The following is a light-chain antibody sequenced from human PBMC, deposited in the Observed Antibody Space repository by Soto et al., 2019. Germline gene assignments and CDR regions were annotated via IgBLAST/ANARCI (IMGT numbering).Light chain of an antibody. J-gene: IGLJ1*01. CDR2: DVS. V-gene: IGLV2-14*01. Sequence: QSALTQPASVSGSPGQSITISCTGTSSDVGAYNYDSWYQQYPGEAPKVIIYDVSHRPAGVSNRFSGSKSVNTASLTISGLQTQDEADYYCSSYTSATTYVFGTGTKRTVL. CDR1: SSDVGAYNY. CDR3: SSYTSATTYV.